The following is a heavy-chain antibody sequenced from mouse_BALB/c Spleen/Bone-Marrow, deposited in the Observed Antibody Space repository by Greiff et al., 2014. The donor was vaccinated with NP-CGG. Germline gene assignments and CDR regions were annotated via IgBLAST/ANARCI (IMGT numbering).Heavy chain of an antibody. V-gene: IGHV1S127*01. CDR3: TRMWAY. J-gene: IGHJ3*01. CDR1: GYTFTSYW. CDR2: IDPSDSYT. Sequence: VQLQQSGAELVKPGASVKMSCKASGYTFTSYWMHWVKQRPGQGLEWIGTIDPSDSYTSYNQKFKGKATLTVDTSSSTAYMQLSSLTPEDSAVYYCTRMWAYWGQGTLVTVSA.